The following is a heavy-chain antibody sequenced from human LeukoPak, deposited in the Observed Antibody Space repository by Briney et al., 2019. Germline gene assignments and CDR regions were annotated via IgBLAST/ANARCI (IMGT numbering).Heavy chain of an antibody. Sequence: SETLSLTCTVSGGSISSSSYYWSWMRQPPGKGLEGIGSIYYSGSTYYNPSLKSRVTISVDTSKNQFSLMLSSVTAADTAVYYCARRMPYCSSTSCHRYYFDYWRQGTLVTVSS. CDR3: ARRMPYCSSTSCHRYYFDY. V-gene: IGHV4-39*01. J-gene: IGHJ4*02. CDR1: GGSISSSSYY. CDR2: IYYSGST. D-gene: IGHD2-2*01.